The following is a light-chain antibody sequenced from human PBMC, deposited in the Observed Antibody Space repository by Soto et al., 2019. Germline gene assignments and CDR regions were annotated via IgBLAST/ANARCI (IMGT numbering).Light chain of an antibody. CDR1: QTVSTSD. V-gene: IGKV3-20*01. Sequence: EIVLTQSPGTLSLSPGERATLSCRASQTVSTSDLAWYQQKPGQAPRLLIYAASSRATGIPDRFSGSGSGTDFTLTISRLDPEDFAVYYCQQYGTSPPWTFGQGTKVEI. CDR3: QQYGTSPPWT. CDR2: AAS. J-gene: IGKJ1*01.